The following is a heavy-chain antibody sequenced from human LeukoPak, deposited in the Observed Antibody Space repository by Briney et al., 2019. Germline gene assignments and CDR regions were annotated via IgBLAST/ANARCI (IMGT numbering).Heavy chain of an antibody. CDR3: ARGPYDYVWGSYRDYGMDV. V-gene: IGHV1-2*02. D-gene: IGHD3-16*02. CDR1: GYTFTGYY. CDR2: INPNSGGT. J-gene: IGHJ6*02. Sequence: ASVKVSCMASGYTFTGYYMHWVRQAPGQGLEWMGWINPNSGGTNYAQKFPGRVTMTRDTSISTAYLELSRLRSEDTAVYYCARGPYDYVWGSYRDYGMDVWGQGTTVTVSS.